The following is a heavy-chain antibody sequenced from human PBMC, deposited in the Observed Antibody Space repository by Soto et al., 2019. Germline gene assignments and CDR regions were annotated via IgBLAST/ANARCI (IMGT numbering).Heavy chain of an antibody. CDR3: ASGGLHGYTNGGLSNFHS. CDR1: ELSSSNHA. V-gene: IGHV3-23*01. CDR2: ISGTDGGA. Sequence: EVHLLESGGGLVQPGGSLRLSCAASELSSSNHAMTWVRQAPGKGLEWVSGISGTDGGAYYADSVKGRFTSSRDNSRSTLYLQMNSLRVEATALYYCASGGLHGYTNGGLSNFHSWGQGTLVTVSS. J-gene: IGHJ4*02. D-gene: IGHD5-18*01.